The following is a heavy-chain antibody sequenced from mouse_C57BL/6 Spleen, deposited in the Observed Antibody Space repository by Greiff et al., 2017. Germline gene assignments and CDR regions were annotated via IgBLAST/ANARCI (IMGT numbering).Heavy chain of an antibody. J-gene: IGHJ4*01. Sequence: QVQLQQSGAELVMPGASVKLSCKASGYTFTSYWMHWVKQRPGQGLEWIGEIDPSDSSTNYNQKFKGKSTLTVDKSSSTAYMQLSSLTSEDSAVYYCARSKPSYAMDYWGQGTSVTVSS. CDR2: IDPSDSST. V-gene: IGHV1-69*01. CDR1: GYTFTSYW. CDR3: ARSKPSYAMDY.